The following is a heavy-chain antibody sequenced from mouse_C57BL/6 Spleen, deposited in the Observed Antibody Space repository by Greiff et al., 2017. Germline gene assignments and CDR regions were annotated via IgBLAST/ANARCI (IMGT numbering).Heavy chain of an antibody. Sequence: VQLQQSGPGLVAPSQSLSITCTVSGFSLTSYGVSWVRQPPGKGLEWLGVIWGDGSTNYHSALISRLSISKDNSNSQVVLNLNSLQTDDTATYYCAKPLGDTRFAYWGQGTLVTVSA. CDR3: AKPLGDTRFAY. CDR2: IWGDGST. CDR1: GFSLTSYG. V-gene: IGHV2-3*01. J-gene: IGHJ3*01. D-gene: IGHD1-1*01.